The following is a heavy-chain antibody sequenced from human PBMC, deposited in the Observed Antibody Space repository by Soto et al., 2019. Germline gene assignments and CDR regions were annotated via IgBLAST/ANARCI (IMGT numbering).Heavy chain of an antibody. CDR3: ARDQLEGNWFDP. V-gene: IGHV4-30-2*01. CDR1: GGSISSGGYS. Sequence: QLQLQESGSGLVRPSQTLSLTCAVSGGSISSGGYSWNWIRQPPGKGLEWIGYIYHSGSTLYNPSLKSRAXXXVXXSKNQCSRKLSSVTAADTAVYYCARDQLEGNWFDPWGQGTLVTVSS. D-gene: IGHD1-1*01. J-gene: IGHJ5*02. CDR2: IYHSGST.